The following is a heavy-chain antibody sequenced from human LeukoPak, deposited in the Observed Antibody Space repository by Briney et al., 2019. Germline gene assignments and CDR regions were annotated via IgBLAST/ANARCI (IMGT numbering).Heavy chain of an antibody. CDR2: ISAYNGNT. CDR1: GYTFTSYG. Sequence: ASVKVSCKASGYTFTSYGISWVRQAPGQGLEWMGWISAYNGNTNYAQKLQGRVTMTTDTSTSTAYMELRSLRSDDTAVYYCARDQFRMTTVVTPMHWGQGTLATVSS. D-gene: IGHD4-23*01. J-gene: IGHJ4*02. V-gene: IGHV1-18*01. CDR3: ARDQFRMTTVVTPMH.